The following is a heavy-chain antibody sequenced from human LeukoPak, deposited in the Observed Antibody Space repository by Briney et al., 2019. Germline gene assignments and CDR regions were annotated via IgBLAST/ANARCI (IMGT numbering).Heavy chain of an antibody. V-gene: IGHV4-59*08. J-gene: IGHJ5*02. CDR1: GGSISSYY. CDR2: IYYSGST. Sequence: SETLSLTCTVSGGSISSYYWSWIRQPPGKGLEWIGYIYYSGSTNYNPSLKSRVTISVDTSKNQFSLELSSVTAADTAVYYCARRAAMRPGNWFDPWGQGTLVTVSS. CDR3: ARRAAMRPGNWFDP. D-gene: IGHD5-18*01.